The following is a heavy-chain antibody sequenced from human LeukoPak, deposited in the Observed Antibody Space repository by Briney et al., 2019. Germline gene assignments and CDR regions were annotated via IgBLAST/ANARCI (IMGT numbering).Heavy chain of an antibody. Sequence: GESLKISCKGSGYSFTSYWIGWVRQMPGKGLEWIGIIYPGDSDTRYSPSFQGQVTISADKSISTAYLQWSSLKASDTAMYYCARQAVDYCSGGSCFEGHMDVWGKGTTVTVSS. CDR1: GYSFTSYW. V-gene: IGHV5-51*01. J-gene: IGHJ6*03. D-gene: IGHD2-15*01. CDR2: IYPGDSDT. CDR3: ARQAVDYCSGGSCFEGHMDV.